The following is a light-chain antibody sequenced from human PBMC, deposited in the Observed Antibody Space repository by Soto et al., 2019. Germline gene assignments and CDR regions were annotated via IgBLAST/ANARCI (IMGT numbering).Light chain of an antibody. V-gene: IGKV3-11*01. CDR3: QHRSNWPAS. CDR1: QSVNRQ. J-gene: IGKJ5*01. CDR2: DAS. Sequence: EIVMTQSPASLSVTPGERVTLSCRASQSVNRQVLWYQHRPGQALRLLIDDASSSATGIPARFSGSGSGTAFTLTISSLEPEDFAVYYCQHRSNWPASFGQGTGLAIK.